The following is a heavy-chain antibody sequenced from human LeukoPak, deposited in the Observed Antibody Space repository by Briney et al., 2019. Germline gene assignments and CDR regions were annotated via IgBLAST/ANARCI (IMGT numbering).Heavy chain of an antibody. CDR2: IYSGGST. CDR3: ARGQYYGSGSYYNLPLGY. Sequence: GGSLRLSCAASGFTVSGSYMSWVRHTPRKGLEWVSVIYSGGSTYYPDSVKGRFTISRDNAKNSLYLQMNSLRAEDTAVYYCARGQYYGSGSYYNLPLGYWGQGTLVTVSS. CDR1: GFTVSGSY. V-gene: IGHV3-53*01. J-gene: IGHJ4*02. D-gene: IGHD3-10*01.